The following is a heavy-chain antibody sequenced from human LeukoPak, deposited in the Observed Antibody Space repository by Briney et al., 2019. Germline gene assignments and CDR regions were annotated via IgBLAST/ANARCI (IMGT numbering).Heavy chain of an antibody. D-gene: IGHD6-13*01. V-gene: IGHV3-9*01. CDR2: ISWNSGSI. CDR1: GFTFDDYA. J-gene: IGHJ5*02. Sequence: GGSLRLSCAASGFTFDDYAMHWVQQAPGKGLEWVSGISWNSGSIGYADSVKGRFTISRDNAKNSLYLQMNSLRAEDTALYYCAKSNPDKWAAAGCWFDPWGQGTLVTVSS. CDR3: AKSNPDKWAAAGCWFDP.